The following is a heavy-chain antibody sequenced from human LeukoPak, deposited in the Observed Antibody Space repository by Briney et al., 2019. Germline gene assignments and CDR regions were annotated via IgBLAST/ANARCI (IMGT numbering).Heavy chain of an antibody. CDR2: IYYSGSI. J-gene: IGHJ4*02. Sequence: PSETLSLTCTVSGGSISSSSYYWGWIRQPPGKGLEWIGNIYYSGSIYYNPSLKSRVTISVDTSKNQFSLKLSSVTAADAAVYHCARVRLELLTFDYWGQGTLVTVSS. V-gene: IGHV4-39*07. CDR1: GGSISSSSYY. CDR3: ARVRLELLTFDY. D-gene: IGHD1-7*01.